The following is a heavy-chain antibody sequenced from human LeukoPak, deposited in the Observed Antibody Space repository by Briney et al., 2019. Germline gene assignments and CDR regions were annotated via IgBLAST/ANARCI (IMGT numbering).Heavy chain of an antibody. D-gene: IGHD6-13*01. V-gene: IGHV3-23*01. CDR2: ISGSGGST. CDR3: AKDTSGYSSSWRRFDP. J-gene: IGHJ5*02. CDR1: GFTFSSYA. Sequence: PGGSLRLSCVASGFTFSSYAMSWVRQAPGKGLEWVSAISGSGGSTYYADSVKGRFTISRDNSKNTLYLQMNSLRAEDTAVYYCAKDTSGYSSSWRRFDPWGQGTLVTVSS.